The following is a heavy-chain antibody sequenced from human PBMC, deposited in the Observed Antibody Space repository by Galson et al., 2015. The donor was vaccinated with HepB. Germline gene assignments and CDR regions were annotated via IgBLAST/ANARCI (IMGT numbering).Heavy chain of an antibody. CDR2: ISAYNGNT. CDR3: ARDRGTTVTTSCDY. CDR1: GYTFTSYG. D-gene: IGHD4-17*01. V-gene: IGHV1-18*04. Sequence: SVKVSCKASGYTFTSYGISWVRQAPGQGLEWMGWISAYNGNTNYAQKLQGRVTMTTDTSTSTAYMELRSLRSDDTAVYYCARDRGTTVTTSCDYWGQGTLVTVSS. J-gene: IGHJ4*02.